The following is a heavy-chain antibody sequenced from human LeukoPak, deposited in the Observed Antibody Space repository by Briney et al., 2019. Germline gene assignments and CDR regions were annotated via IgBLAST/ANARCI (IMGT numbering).Heavy chain of an antibody. Sequence: GGSLRLSCAASGFSFSNYNMNWVRQAPGKGLEWVSAISGSGGSTYYADSVKGRFTISRDNSKNTLYLQMNSLRAEDTAVYYCAKAHYGSGNPWGQGTLVTVSS. CDR2: ISGSGGST. CDR1: GFSFSNYN. D-gene: IGHD3-10*01. J-gene: IGHJ5*02. CDR3: AKAHYGSGNP. V-gene: IGHV3-23*01.